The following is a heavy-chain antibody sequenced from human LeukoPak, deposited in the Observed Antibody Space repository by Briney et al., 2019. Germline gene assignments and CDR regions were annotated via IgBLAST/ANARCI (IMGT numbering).Heavy chain of an antibody. V-gene: IGHV3-23*01. CDR3: AKGSSYYYDSSGYYGH. CDR2: ISGSGGST. CDR1: GFTFSSYA. J-gene: IGHJ4*02. Sequence: PGGSLRLSCAASGFTFSSYAMSWVHQAPGKGLEWVSAISGSGGSTYYADSVKGRFTISRDNSKNTLYLQMNSLRAEDTAVYYCAKGSSYYYDSSGYYGHWGQGTLVTVSS. D-gene: IGHD3-22*01.